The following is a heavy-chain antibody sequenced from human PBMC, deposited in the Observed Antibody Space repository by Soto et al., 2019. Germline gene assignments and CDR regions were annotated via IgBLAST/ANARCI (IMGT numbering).Heavy chain of an antibody. J-gene: IGHJ4*02. V-gene: IGHV3-74*01. CDR3: IRDRPHRRLD. CDR1: GFTFSNYW. Sequence: EIQLVEPGGGLVQPGGSLRLSCAASGFTFSNYWMHWVRQDPGKGLVWVSRINNEGSVTVYADSVKGRFTIARDNAKNMLYLQMNSLSAEDTAVYYCIRDRPHRRLDWGQGTPVTVSS. CDR2: INNEGSVT.